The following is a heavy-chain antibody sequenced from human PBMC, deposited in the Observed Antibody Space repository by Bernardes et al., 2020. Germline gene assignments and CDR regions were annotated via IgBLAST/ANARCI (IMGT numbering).Heavy chain of an antibody. Sequence: GGSLRLSCAASGFTFSRYSMNCVRQAPGKGLEWVSYISSSSSTIYYADSVKGRFTISRDNAKNSLYLQMNSLRDEDTAVYYCARSDLVLKDDYGDYDRDYWGQGNLVTVSS. CDR2: ISSSSSTI. D-gene: IGHD4-17*01. V-gene: IGHV3-48*02. CDR1: GFTFSRYS. J-gene: IGHJ4*02. CDR3: ARSDLVLKDDYGDYDRDY.